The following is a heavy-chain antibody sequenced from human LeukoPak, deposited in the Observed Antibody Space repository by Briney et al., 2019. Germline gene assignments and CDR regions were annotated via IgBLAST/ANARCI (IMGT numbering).Heavy chain of an antibody. CDR3: ARGKDRYGAFDV. CDR2: IKQDGSEK. V-gene: IGHV3-7*01. J-gene: IGHJ3*01. D-gene: IGHD2-15*01. Sequence: ETLSLTCTVSGGSISSYYWSWIRQPPGEGLEWVANIKQDGSEKYYVDSVKGRFTISRDNAKNSLYLQMISQRAEDTAVYYCARGKDRYGAFDVWGQGTMVTVSS. CDR1: GGSISSYY.